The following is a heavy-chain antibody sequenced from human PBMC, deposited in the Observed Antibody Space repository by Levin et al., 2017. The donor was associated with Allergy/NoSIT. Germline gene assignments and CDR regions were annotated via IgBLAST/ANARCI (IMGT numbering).Heavy chain of an antibody. CDR3: ARCLRIKSTYDAFDI. D-gene: IGHD5/OR15-5a*01. J-gene: IGHJ3*02. CDR2: IYSSGRTT. Sequence: SQTLSLTCTVSGGSISSGGYYWSWIRQHPGKGLEWIGYIYSSGRTTYQNPSLKSRVTMSVDTSKNQFSLKLNSVTAADTAVYYCARCLRIKSTYDAFDIWGRGTRVIVSS. CDR1: GGSISSGGYY. V-gene: IGHV4-31*03.